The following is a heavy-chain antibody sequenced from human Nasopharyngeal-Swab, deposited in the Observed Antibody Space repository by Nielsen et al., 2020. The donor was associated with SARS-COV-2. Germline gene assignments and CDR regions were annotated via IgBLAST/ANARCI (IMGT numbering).Heavy chain of an antibody. CDR1: GFPFRTYV. V-gene: IGHV3-23*01. Sequence: GGSLRLSCAASGFPFRTYVMTWVRQAPGKGLEWVSVISSSGDRTYYADSVKGRFTTSRDKPKNTLYLQMNSLRAEDTAVYYCAKRIQDFYCFDYWGQGTLVTVSS. CDR2: ISSSGDRT. CDR3: AKRIQDFYCFDY. D-gene: IGHD2-21*02. J-gene: IGHJ4*02.